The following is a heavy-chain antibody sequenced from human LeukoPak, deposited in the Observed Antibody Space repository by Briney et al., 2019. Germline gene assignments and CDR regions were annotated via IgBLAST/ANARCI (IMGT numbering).Heavy chain of an antibody. CDR2: INPSGGST. V-gene: IGHV1-46*01. CDR1: GYTFTSYY. D-gene: IGHD3-10*01. CDR3: ARAPKLGSGSLEGSWFDP. J-gene: IGHJ5*02. Sequence: ASVKVSCKASGYTFTSYYMHWVRQAPGQGLEWMGIINPSGGSTSYAQKFQGRVTMTRDTSTSTVYMELSSLRSEDTAVYYCARAPKLGSGSLEGSWFDPWGQGTLVTVSS.